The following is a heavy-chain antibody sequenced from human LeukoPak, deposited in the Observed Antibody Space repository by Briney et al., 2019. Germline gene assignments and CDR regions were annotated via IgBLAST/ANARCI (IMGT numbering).Heavy chain of an antibody. J-gene: IGHJ2*01. V-gene: IGHV3-74*01. D-gene: IGHD2-8*01. CDR2: INSDGSST. CDR3: ARANGRTSPFDL. CDR1: GFTFSSYW. Sequence: GGSLRLSCAASGFTFSSYWMHWVRQAPGKGLVWVSRINSDGSSTSYADSVKGRFTISRDNAKNTLYLQMNSLRAEDTAVYYCARANGRTSPFDLWGRGTLVTVSS.